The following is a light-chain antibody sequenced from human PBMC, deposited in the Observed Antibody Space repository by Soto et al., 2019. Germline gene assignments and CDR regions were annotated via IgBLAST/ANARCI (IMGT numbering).Light chain of an antibody. CDR1: SSDIGAYDY. J-gene: IGLJ1*01. CDR3: SSYTSDTSPYV. V-gene: IGLV2-14*01. CDR2: EVN. Sequence: QSALTQPASLSGSPGQSITISCTGTSSDIGAYDYVSWFQQHPGKAPKLMISEVNNRPSGVSNRFSGSKSGNTASLTISGLQADDEGDYYCSSYTSDTSPYVFGTGTKLTVL.